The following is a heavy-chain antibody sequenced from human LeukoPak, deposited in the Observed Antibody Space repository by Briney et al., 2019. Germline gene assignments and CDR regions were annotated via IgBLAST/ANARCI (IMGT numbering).Heavy chain of an antibody. CDR2: INHSGST. D-gene: IGHD3-10*01. Sequence: PSETLSLTCTVSGGSIRSGGYYWSWIRQPPGKGLEWIGEINHSGSTNYNPSLKSRVTISVDTSKNQFSLKLSSVTAADTAVYYCARVESSGSGSYYNVIGYWGQGTLVTVSS. CDR3: ARVESSGSGSYYNVIGY. V-gene: IGHV4-34*01. CDR1: GGSIRSGGYY. J-gene: IGHJ4*02.